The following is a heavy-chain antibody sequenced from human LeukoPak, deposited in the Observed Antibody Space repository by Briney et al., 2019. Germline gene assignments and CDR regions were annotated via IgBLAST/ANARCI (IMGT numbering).Heavy chain of an antibody. D-gene: IGHD3-9*01. CDR3: TGRNYDILTGYPY. J-gene: IGHJ4*02. CDR1: GFTFGDYA. Sequence: PGRSLRLSCTASGFTFGDYAMSWVRQAPGKGLEWVGFIRSKAYGGTTEYAASVKGRFTISRDDSNSIAYLQMNSLKTEDTAVYYCTGRNYDILTGYPYWGQGTLVTVSS. V-gene: IGHV3-49*04. CDR2: IRSKAYGGTT.